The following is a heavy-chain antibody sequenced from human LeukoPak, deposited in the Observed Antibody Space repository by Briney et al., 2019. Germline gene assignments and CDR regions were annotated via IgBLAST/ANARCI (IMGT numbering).Heavy chain of an antibody. CDR3: AREPIVGATRYWFDP. Sequence: VASVKVSCKASGYTFTSYDINWVRQATGQGLEWMGWMNPNSGNTAYAQKFQGRVTMTRNTSISTAYMELSNLRSEDTAVYYCAREPIVGATRYWFDPWGQGTPVTVSS. D-gene: IGHD1-26*01. CDR2: MNPNSGNT. J-gene: IGHJ5*02. V-gene: IGHV1-8*01. CDR1: GYTFTSYD.